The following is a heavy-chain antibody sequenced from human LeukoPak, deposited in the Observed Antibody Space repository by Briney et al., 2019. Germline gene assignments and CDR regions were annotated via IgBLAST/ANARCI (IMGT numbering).Heavy chain of an antibody. J-gene: IGHJ4*02. CDR2: IYYSGTT. CDR3: ARLQYYYDSRGYLSYYLDY. CDR1: GGSISSSSYH. V-gene: IGHV4-39*01. Sequence: KTSETLSLTCTVSGGSISSSSYHWGWIRQPPGKGLEWIGSIYYSGTTYYNPSLKSLFTISVDTSKNQFSLKLSSVTAADTAVYYCARLQYYYDSRGYLSYYLDYWGQGTPVTVSS. D-gene: IGHD3-22*01.